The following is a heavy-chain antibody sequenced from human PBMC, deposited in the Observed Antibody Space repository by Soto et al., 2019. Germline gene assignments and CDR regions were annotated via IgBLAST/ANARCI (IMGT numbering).Heavy chain of an antibody. CDR2: IKSKTDGGTT. CDR1: GFTFSDAW. CDR3: AKDRGGCTHGVCYYFDY. Sequence: GGSLRLSCAASGFTFSDAWMNWVRQAPGKGLEWVGRIKSKTDGGTTDYAAPVKGRFTISRDDSKNTLYLQMNSLKTEDTAMYYCAKDRGGCTHGVCYYFDYWGQGTPVTVSS. J-gene: IGHJ4*02. D-gene: IGHD2-8*01. V-gene: IGHV3-15*07.